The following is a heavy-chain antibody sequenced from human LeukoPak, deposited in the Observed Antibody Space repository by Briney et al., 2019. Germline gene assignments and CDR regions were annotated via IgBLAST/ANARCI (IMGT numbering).Heavy chain of an antibody. CDR2: INPYTGNT. D-gene: IGHD6-13*01. J-gene: IGHJ4*02. Sequence: ASVKVSCKASGYTFTSYGIMWVRQAPGQGLEWMGWINPYTGNTNYAQKLQGRVTMTTDTSASTAYMELRSLGSDDTAVYYCARDAGTGSSSWYYPSLNGGQGTLITVSS. CDR1: GYTFTSYG. CDR3: ARDAGTGSSSWYYPSLN. V-gene: IGHV1-18*01.